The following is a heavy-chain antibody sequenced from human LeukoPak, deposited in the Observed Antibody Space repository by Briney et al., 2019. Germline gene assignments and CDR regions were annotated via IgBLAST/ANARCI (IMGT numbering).Heavy chain of an antibody. J-gene: IGHJ4*02. D-gene: IGHD1-26*01. CDR3: TRESGAFSPLGF. V-gene: IGHV4-4*02. CDR1: GGSITTTNW. Sequence: SETLSLTCAVSGGSITTTNWWSWVRQPPGKGLEWIGEVHLSGATNYNPSLESRVSMSIDKSKNHLSLEVTSVTAADTAMYFCTRESGAFSPLGFWGLGTLVTVSS. CDR2: VHLSGAT.